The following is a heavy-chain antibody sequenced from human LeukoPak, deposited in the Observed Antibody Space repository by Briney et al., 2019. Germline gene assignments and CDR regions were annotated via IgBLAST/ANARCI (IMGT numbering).Heavy chain of an antibody. J-gene: IGHJ4*02. Sequence: PGGSLRLSCAASGFTFSSYAMHWVRQAPGKGLEWVAVISYDRSNKYYADSVKGRFTVSRDKDTLYLQMNSLRAEDTAVYYCAREIYDGEGEASLVVDYWGQGTLVTASS. CDR3: AREIYDGEGEASLVVDY. CDR2: ISYDRSNK. V-gene: IGHV3-30*01. CDR1: GFTFSSYA. D-gene: IGHD3-22*01.